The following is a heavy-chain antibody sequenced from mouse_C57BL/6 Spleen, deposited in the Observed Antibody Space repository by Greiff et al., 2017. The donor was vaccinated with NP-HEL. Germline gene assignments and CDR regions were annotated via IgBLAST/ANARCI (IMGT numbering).Heavy chain of an antibody. J-gene: IGHJ1*03. Sequence: QVQLQQPGAELVKPGASVKLSCKASGYTFTSYWMHWVKQRPGRGLEWIGRIDPNSGGTKYNEKFKSKATLTVDKPSSTAYLQLSSLTSEDSAVYYCARQGGHYYGSSYDWYFDVWGTGTTVTVSS. V-gene: IGHV1-72*01. D-gene: IGHD1-1*01. CDR1: GYTFTSYW. CDR3: ARQGGHYYGSSYDWYFDV. CDR2: IDPNSGGT.